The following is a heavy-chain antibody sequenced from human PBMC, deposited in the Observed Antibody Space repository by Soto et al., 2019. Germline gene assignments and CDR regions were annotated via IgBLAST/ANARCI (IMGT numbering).Heavy chain of an antibody. V-gene: IGHV3-48*01. J-gene: IGHJ4*02. CDR3: ARAEPPDPYYFDY. CDR1: GFTFSSYS. Sequence: GSLRLSCAASGFTFSSYSMNWVRQAPGKGLEWVSYISSSSSAIYYADSVKGRFTISRDNAKNSLYLQMNSLRAEDTAVYYCARAEPPDPYYFDYWGQGTLVTVSS. CDR2: ISSSSSAI.